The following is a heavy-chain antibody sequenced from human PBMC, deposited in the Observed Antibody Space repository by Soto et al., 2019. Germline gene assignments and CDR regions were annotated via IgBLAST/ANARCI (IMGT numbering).Heavy chain of an antibody. V-gene: IGHV3-23*01. D-gene: IGHD2-15*01. J-gene: IGHJ2*01. CDR3: ANQGFGRGGSCPFRPWYFDL. CDR1: ESTFGSYA. Sequence: EVHLLESGGGLVQPGGSLRLSCAASESTFGSYAMSWVRQAPGKGLEWVSGNSGSGDSADYADSVKGRFIISRDISKNTLYLQMNSLRSYDTAVYYCANQGFGRGGSCPFRPWYFDLWGRGTLVTVSS. CDR2: NSGSGDSA.